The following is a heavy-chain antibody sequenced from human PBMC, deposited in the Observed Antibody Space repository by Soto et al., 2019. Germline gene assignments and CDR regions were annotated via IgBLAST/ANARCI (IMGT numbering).Heavy chain of an antibody. CDR2: IYYSGIT. Sequence: SETLSLTCTVSGYSISNSNYYWGWIRQPPGKGLEWIAIIYYSGITYCNPSFKSRFAISVDTSKNQFSLKLSSVTAADTAIYYCARSNSGYYKWFDPWGQGTLVTVS. CDR3: ARSNSGYYKWFDP. D-gene: IGHD3-22*01. CDR1: GYSISNSNYY. J-gene: IGHJ5*02. V-gene: IGHV4-39*01.